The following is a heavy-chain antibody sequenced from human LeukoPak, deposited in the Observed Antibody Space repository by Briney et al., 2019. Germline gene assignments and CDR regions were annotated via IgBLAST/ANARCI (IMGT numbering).Heavy chain of an antibody. CDR3: ARLTTVSDY. CDR1: GYSFTSNW. CDR2: IEPTDSHI. V-gene: IGHV5-10-1*01. Sequence: GEPLKISCNGSGYSFTSNWISWVRQIPGNGLEWMERIEPTDSHINYSPCITGPVTISADKSIPTAYLQWSSVRASYTAMYYCARLTTVSDYWGQGTLVTVSS. D-gene: IGHD4-17*01. J-gene: IGHJ4*02.